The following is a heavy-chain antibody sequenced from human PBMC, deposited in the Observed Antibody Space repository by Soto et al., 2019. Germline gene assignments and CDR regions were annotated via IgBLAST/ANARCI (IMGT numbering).Heavy chain of an antibody. D-gene: IGHD6-13*01. J-gene: IGHJ4*02. V-gene: IGHV1-18*01. Sequence: RASVKVSCKASGYTLTSYGISWVRQAPGQGLEWMGWISAYNGNTNYAQKLQGRVTMTTDTSTSTAYMELRRLRTDDTAVYYCARWEQQLVQETGDYWGQGTLVTVSS. CDR2: ISAYNGNT. CDR1: GYTLTSYG. CDR3: ARWEQQLVQETGDY.